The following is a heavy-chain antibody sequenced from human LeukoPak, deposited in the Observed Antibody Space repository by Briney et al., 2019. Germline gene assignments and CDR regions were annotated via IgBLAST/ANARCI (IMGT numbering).Heavy chain of an antibody. V-gene: IGHV3-23*01. CDR2: ISDSGGRT. J-gene: IGHJ4*02. D-gene: IGHD3-10*01. CDR3: AKSPDYYYGSGSYYNAFGHLFGGYYFDY. CDR1: GFTFSSNV. Sequence: PGGSLRLSCAASGFTFSSNVMSWVRQAPGKGLEWVSAISDSGGRTYYADSVKGRFTISRDNSKNTLYLQMNSLRAEDTAVYYCAKSPDYYYGSGSYYNAFGHLFGGYYFDYWGQGTLVTVSS.